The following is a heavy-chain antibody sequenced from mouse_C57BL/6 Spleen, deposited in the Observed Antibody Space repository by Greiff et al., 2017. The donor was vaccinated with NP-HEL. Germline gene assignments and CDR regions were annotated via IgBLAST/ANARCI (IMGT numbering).Heavy chain of an antibody. D-gene: IGHD1-1*01. CDR2: IDPNSGGT. J-gene: IGHJ3*01. CDR3: ARYSYGSSYWFAY. Sequence: VQLQQPGAELVKPGASVKLSCKASGYTFTSYWMHWVKQRPGRGLEWIGRIDPNSGGTKYNEKFKSKATLTVDKPSSTAYMQLSSLTSEDSAVYYCARYSYGSSYWFAYWGQGTLVTVSA. CDR1: GYTFTSYW. V-gene: IGHV1-72*01.